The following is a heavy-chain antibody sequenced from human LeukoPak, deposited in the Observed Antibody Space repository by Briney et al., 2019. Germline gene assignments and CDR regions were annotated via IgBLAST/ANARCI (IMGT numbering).Heavy chain of an antibody. V-gene: IGHV3-30*18. CDR2: ISYDGSNK. CDR3: AKDRYYGKSAIDY. J-gene: IGHJ4*02. D-gene: IGHD1-26*01. Sequence: GGSLRLSCAASGFTFSSYGMHWVRQAPGKGLEWVAVISYDGSNKYYADSVKGRFTISRNNSKNTLYLQMNSLRAEDTAVYYCAKDRYYGKSAIDYWGQGTLVTVSS. CDR1: GFTFSSYG.